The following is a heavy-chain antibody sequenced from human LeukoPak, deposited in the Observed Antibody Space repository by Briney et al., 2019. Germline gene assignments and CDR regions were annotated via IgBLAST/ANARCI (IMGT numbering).Heavy chain of an antibody. D-gene: IGHD3-9*01. J-gene: IGHJ4*02. Sequence: SVKVSCKASGGTFSSYAISWVRQAPGQGLEWMGRIIPILGIANYAQKFQGRVTITADKSTSTAYMELSSLRSEDTAVYYCARESFDDILTGSADYWGQGTLVTVSS. V-gene: IGHV1-69*04. CDR3: ARESFDDILTGSADY. CDR2: IIPILGIA. CDR1: GGTFSSYA.